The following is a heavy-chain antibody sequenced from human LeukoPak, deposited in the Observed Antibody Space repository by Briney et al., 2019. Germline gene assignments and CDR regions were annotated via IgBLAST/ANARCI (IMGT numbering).Heavy chain of an antibody. D-gene: IGHD6-6*01. CDR2: INPNSGDT. Sequence: ASVKVSCKASGYTFTGYYMHWVRQAPGQGLEWMGWINPNSGDTNYAQKFQGRVTMTSDTSISTAYMELSRLISDDTAVYYCALLEYSSSSGFDFWGQGTLVTVSS. J-gene: IGHJ4*02. V-gene: IGHV1-2*02. CDR3: ALLEYSSSSGFDF. CDR1: GYTFTGYY.